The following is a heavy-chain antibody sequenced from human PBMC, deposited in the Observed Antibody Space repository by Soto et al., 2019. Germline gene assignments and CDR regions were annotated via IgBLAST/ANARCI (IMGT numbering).Heavy chain of an antibody. CDR3: AGDRRSYFDY. CDR1: GGSISSGGYY. CDR2: IYYSGST. D-gene: IGHD2-21*01. Sequence: KTSETLSLTCTVSGGSISSGGYYWSWIRQHPGKGLEWIGYIYYSGSTYYNPSLKSQVTISVDTSKSQFSLKLSSVTAADTAVYYCAGDRRSYFDYWGQGTLVTVSS. V-gene: IGHV4-31*01. J-gene: IGHJ4*02.